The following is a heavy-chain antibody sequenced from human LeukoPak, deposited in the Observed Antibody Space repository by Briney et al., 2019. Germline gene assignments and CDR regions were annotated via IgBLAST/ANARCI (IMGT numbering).Heavy chain of an antibody. Sequence: GESLKISCKGSGYSFTSYWIDWVRQMPGKGLEWMGIIYPGDSDTIYSPSFQGQVTISADKSISTAYLQWSSLKASDTAMYYCARERGMAGDEDAFDIWGQGTMVTVPS. D-gene: IGHD6-13*01. J-gene: IGHJ3*02. CDR1: GYSFTSYW. CDR3: ARERGMAGDEDAFDI. V-gene: IGHV5-51*01. CDR2: IYPGDSDT.